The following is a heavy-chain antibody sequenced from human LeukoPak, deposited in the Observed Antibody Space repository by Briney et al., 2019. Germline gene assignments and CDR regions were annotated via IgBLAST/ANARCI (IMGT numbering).Heavy chain of an antibody. CDR1: EFICSGYW. Sequence: GGSLRLSCAASEFICSGYWMNWVRQAPGKGLEWVANIKQDGSEKQYVDSVRGRFTISRDNAKNSLYLQMNSLRVEDTAVYYCARDGFVGAADYWGQGTLVTVSS. CDR2: IKQDGSEK. D-gene: IGHD6-13*01. CDR3: ARDGFVGAADY. J-gene: IGHJ4*02. V-gene: IGHV3-7*01.